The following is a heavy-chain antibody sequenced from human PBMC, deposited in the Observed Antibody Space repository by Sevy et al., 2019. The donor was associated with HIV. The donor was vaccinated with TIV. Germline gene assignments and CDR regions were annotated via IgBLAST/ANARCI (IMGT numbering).Heavy chain of an antibody. J-gene: IGHJ4*02. V-gene: IGHV3-23*01. Sequence: GGSLRLSCAASGFTFSSYAMSWVRQAPGKGLEWVSAISGSCGSTYYADSVKGRFTISRDNSKNTLYLQMNSLRAEDTAVYSCAKGDGIAARFLDYWGQGTLVTVSS. D-gene: IGHD6-6*01. CDR1: GFTFSSYA. CDR2: ISGSCGST. CDR3: AKGDGIAARFLDY.